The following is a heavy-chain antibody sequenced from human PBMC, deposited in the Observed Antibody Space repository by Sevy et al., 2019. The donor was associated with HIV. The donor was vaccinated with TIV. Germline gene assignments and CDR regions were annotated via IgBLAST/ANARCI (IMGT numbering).Heavy chain of an antibody. CDR2: ISSTGSTI. CDR1: GFTFSDYY. D-gene: IGHD1-26*01. J-gene: IGHJ4*02. V-gene: IGHV3-11*04. Sequence: GGSLRLSCAASGFTFSDYYMSWIRQAPGKGLEWVSFISSTGSTIYYADSVKGRFTISRDNAQNSLYLQMNSLRGEDTAVYYCARARIDASAPYYFDNWGQGTLVTVSS. CDR3: ARARIDASAPYYFDN.